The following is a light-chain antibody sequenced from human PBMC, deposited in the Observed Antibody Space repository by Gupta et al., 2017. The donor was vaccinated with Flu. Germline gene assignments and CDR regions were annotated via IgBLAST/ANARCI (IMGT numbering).Light chain of an antibody. Sequence: QSVLTQPPSVSGAPGQRVTIHCTGGDPNIGAGYDVHWYQQLPGTAPKLLIQANTTRPSGVPDRFSGSKSGTSASMAITVLQAEDEADYYCQSYDTSLSAWVFGGGTRLTVL. CDR1: DPNIGAGYD. CDR3: QSYDTSLSAWV. J-gene: IGLJ3*02. CDR2: ANT. V-gene: IGLV1-40*01.